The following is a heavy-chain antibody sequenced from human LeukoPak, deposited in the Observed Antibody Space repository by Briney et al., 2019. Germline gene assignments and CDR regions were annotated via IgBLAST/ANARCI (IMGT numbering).Heavy chain of an antibody. CDR2: ISSNGGTT. CDR3: ASTYHYDSSGYYPFDY. J-gene: IGHJ4*02. D-gene: IGHD3-22*01. CDR1: GFSFSNNA. Sequence: GASLRLSCSASGFSFSNNAMHWVRQAPGKGLEYVSGISSNGGTTGYADSVKGRFTISRDNSKRTLFLQMSSLRTEDTAIYYCASTYHYDSSGYYPFDYWGQGTLVTGSS. V-gene: IGHV3-64D*06.